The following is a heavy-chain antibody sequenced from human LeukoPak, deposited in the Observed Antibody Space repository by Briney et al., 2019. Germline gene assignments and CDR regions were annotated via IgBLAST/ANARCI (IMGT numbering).Heavy chain of an antibody. Sequence: ASVTVSFKSSGYTFNIYGISWVRQAPGQGLEWMGWISAYNGNTNFAQKLQGRVTMTTDTSTSTAYLELRSLRSDDTAVYYGARGGYSYGYMGYSDYWGQGTLVTVSS. CDR2: ISAYNGNT. D-gene: IGHD5-18*01. CDR1: GYTFNIYG. CDR3: ARGGYSYGYMGYSDY. J-gene: IGHJ4*02. V-gene: IGHV1-18*01.